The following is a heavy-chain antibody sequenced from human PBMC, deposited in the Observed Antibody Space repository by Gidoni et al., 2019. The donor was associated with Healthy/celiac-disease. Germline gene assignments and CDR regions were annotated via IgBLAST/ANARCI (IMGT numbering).Heavy chain of an antibody. Sequence: QVQLVQSGAEVKKPGSSFTVSCTASGRTFRSYAISWVRQAPGQGLEWMGRIIPILGIANYEQKFQGRVTITADKSKSTAYMELSSMRSEDTAVYYCARDLAAVTSWFDPWGQGTLVTVSS. CDR3: ARDLAAVTSWFDP. J-gene: IGHJ5*02. V-gene: IGHV1-69*04. CDR2: IIPILGIA. D-gene: IGHD4-17*01. CDR1: GRTFRSYA.